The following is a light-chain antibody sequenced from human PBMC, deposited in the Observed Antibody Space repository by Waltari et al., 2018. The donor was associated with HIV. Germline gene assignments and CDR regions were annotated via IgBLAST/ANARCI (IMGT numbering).Light chain of an antibody. CDR3: TSYTSGATWV. CDR1: SSDVGNYNY. Sequence: QSVLTQPASVSGSPGQSITISCTGTSSDVGNYNYVSWFQHHPDTAPKLIIFDVNKRPPGISSRFSGSKSGKTASLIISGLQPEDEADYFCTSYTSGATWVFGGGTRVTVL. V-gene: IGLV2-14*02. CDR2: DVN. J-gene: IGLJ3*02.